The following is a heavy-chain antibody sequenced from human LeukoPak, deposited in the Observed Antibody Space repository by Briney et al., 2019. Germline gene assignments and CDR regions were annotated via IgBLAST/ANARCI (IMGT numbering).Heavy chain of an antibody. V-gene: IGHV3-7*03. J-gene: IGHJ4*02. Sequence: GGSLRLSCAASGFTFSSYWMNWARQAPGKGLEWVVSINHNGNVNYYVDSVKGRFTISRDNAKNSLYLQMSNLRAEDTAVYYCAKPKGNYYDSSGYYGPFDYWGQGTLVTVSS. CDR1: GFTFSSYW. CDR2: INHNGNVN. D-gene: IGHD3-22*01. CDR3: AKPKGNYYDSSGYYGPFDY.